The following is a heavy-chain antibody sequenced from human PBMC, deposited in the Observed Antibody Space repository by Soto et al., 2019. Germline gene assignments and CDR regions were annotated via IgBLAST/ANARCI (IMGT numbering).Heavy chain of an antibody. Sequence: QVQLVQSGAEVKKPGSSVKVSCKASGGTFSSYSINWVRQAPGQGREWMGEIIPIFGTANYAQKFQGRVTSTADESTSTAYMELSSLRSEDTAVYYCARDGGRHSGGIDYWGQGTLVTVSS. CDR2: IIPIFGTA. J-gene: IGHJ4*02. CDR1: GGTFSSYS. V-gene: IGHV1-69*01. CDR3: ARDGGRHSGGIDY. D-gene: IGHD1-26*01.